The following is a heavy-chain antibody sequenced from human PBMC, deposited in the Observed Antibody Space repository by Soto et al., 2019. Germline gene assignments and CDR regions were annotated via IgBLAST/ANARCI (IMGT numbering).Heavy chain of an antibody. CDR2: IIPILGIA. CDR1: GGTFSSYT. CDR3: ARERIDDYDILTGHINWFDP. Sequence: SVKVSCKASGGTFSSYTISWVRQAPGQGLEWMGRIIPILGIANYAQKFQGRVTITADKSTSTAYMELSSLRSEDTAVYYCARERIDDYDILTGHINWFDPWGQGTLVTVSS. D-gene: IGHD3-9*01. V-gene: IGHV1-69*04. J-gene: IGHJ5*02.